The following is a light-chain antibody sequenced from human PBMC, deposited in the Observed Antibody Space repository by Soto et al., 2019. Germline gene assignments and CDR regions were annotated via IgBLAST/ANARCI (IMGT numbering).Light chain of an antibody. Sequence: DIVMTQSPDSLAVSLGERATINCKSSQSVLYSSNNKNYLAWYQQKPGQPPKLLIYWASTRESGVPDRFSGSGSGRDFTLTISSLQAEDVAVYYCQQYYSTPPTFSQGTKLEIK. CDR3: QQYYSTPPT. CDR1: QSVLYSSNNKNY. CDR2: WAS. J-gene: IGKJ2*01. V-gene: IGKV4-1*01.